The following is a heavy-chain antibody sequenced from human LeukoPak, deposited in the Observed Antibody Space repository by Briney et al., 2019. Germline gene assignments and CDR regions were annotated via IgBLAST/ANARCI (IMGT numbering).Heavy chain of an antibody. CDR2: ISGSGGST. CDR1: GFTFSSYA. Sequence: GGSLRLSCAASGFTFSSYAMSWVRQAPGKGLEWVSAISGSGGSTYYADSVKGRFTISRDNSKNTLYLQMNSLRAEDTAVYYCAKVMIDYYDSSGYYPQDFDYWGQGTLVTVSS. D-gene: IGHD3-22*01. J-gene: IGHJ4*02. CDR3: AKVMIDYYDSSGYYPQDFDY. V-gene: IGHV3-23*01.